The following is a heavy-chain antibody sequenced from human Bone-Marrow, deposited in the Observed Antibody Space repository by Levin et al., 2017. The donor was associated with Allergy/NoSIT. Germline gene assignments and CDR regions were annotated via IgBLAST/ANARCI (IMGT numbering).Heavy chain of an antibody. J-gene: IGHJ3*02. CDR3: ARRFPGADAFDI. Sequence: GESLKISCKGSGYSFTREWISWVRQMPGKGLEWMGRIDPSDSETDYNPSFEGHVTISVGKSLSTAYLQWSSLKASDTAIYYCARRFPGADAFDIWGQGTMLTVSS. V-gene: IGHV5-10-1*01. D-gene: IGHD3-10*01. CDR2: IDPSDSET. CDR1: GYSFTREW.